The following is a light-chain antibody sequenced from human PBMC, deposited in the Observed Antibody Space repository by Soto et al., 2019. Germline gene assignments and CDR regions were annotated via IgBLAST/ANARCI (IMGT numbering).Light chain of an antibody. CDR2: RNN. J-gene: IGLJ3*02. Sequence: QSVLTQPPSASGTPGQRVTISCSGSSSNIGTNYVYWYQHLPGAAPKLLISRNNQRPSGVPDRFSGSKSGTSASLAISGLRSEDEADYYCATRDDSLSGHWLFGGGTKLTDL. CDR3: ATRDDSLSGHWL. V-gene: IGLV1-47*01. CDR1: SSNIGTNY.